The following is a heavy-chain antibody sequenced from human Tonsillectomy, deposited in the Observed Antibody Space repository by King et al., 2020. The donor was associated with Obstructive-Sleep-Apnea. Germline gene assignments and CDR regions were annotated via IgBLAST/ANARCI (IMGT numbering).Heavy chain of an antibody. J-gene: IGHJ4*02. D-gene: IGHD6-6*01. CDR1: GFTFDTYT. CDR2: ILYDGSNR. Sequence: VQLVESGGGVVQPGRSLRLSCAASGFTFDTYTMHWVRQAPGKGLEWVAVILYDGSNRYYGDSVKGRFTISRDNSKNTLYLQMDSLRAEDTAVYYCASCPSIATTGATTHFDYWGQGTLVTVSS. CDR3: ASCPSIATTGATTHFDY. V-gene: IGHV3-30*04.